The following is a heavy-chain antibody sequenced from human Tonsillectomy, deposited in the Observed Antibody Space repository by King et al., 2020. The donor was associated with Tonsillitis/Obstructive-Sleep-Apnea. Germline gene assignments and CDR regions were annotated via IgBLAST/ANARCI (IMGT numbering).Heavy chain of an antibody. CDR3: VKHLWFGEFLGYFDY. Sequence: VQLVESGGGLVQPGGSLRLSCAASGFTFSSYAMSWVRQAPGKGLEWVSSISGSGDNTYYADSVKGRFTISRDNSKNTLYLQMNSLRAEDTALYYCVKHLWFGEFLGYFDYWGQGTLVTVSS. CDR1: GFTFSSYA. J-gene: IGHJ4*02. CDR2: ISGSGDNT. D-gene: IGHD3-10*01. V-gene: IGHV3-23*04.